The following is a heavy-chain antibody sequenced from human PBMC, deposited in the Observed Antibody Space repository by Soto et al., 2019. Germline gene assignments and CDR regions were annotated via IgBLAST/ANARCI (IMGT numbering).Heavy chain of an antibody. D-gene: IGHD5-12*01. CDR2: ISNDENIK. CDR1: GFNFGNFG. Sequence: GGSLRLSCVASGFNFGNFGMHWVRQAPGKGLEWLTVISNDENIKQDSVRGRFAIARDNSKNTLYLQLTSLRAEDTAIYYCAKQTAGYYDPTRFPFDKWGQGTLVTVSS. CDR3: AKQTAGYYDPTRFPFDK. J-gene: IGHJ4*02. V-gene: IGHV3-33*06.